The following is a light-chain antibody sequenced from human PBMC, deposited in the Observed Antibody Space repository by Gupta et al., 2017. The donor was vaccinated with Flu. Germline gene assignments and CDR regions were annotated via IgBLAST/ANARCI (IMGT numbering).Light chain of an antibody. Sequence: IVLTQSPGTLSLSPGERAILSCRASQSISSSYLAWYQQKPGQAPRLLIYGASSRATGIPDRFSGSGTGTDFTLTITRLEPEDFAVYYCQQYLTSLPITFGQGTRLQIK. CDR1: QSISSSY. V-gene: IGKV3-20*01. CDR2: GAS. CDR3: QQYLTSLPIT. J-gene: IGKJ5*01.